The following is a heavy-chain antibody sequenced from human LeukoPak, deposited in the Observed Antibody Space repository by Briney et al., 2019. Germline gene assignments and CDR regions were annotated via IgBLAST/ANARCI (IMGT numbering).Heavy chain of an antibody. CDR2: IYHSGST. Sequence: KPSETLSLTCAVSGGSISSGGYSWSWIRQPPGKGLEWIGYIYHSGSTYYNPSLKSRVTISVDRSKNQFSLKLSSVTAADTAVYYCARDFRGIDYWGQGTLVTVSS. CDR1: GGSISSGGYS. J-gene: IGHJ4*02. V-gene: IGHV4-30-2*01. CDR3: ARDFRGIDY.